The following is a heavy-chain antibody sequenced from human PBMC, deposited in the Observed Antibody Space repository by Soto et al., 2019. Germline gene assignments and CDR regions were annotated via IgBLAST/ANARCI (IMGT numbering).Heavy chain of an antibody. D-gene: IGHD3-22*01. CDR2: IYSGGDN. Sequence: EVQLVELGGGLIQPGGSLRLSCTASGFTVSSNYMNWVRQAPGKGLEWVSVIYSGGDNYYADSVKGRFTISRDNSKNTLYLQMNSLRAEDTAMYYCATRRSSGYWNAFDIWGQGTMVTVSS. V-gene: IGHV3-53*01. CDR1: GFTVSSNY. CDR3: ATRRSSGYWNAFDI. J-gene: IGHJ3*02.